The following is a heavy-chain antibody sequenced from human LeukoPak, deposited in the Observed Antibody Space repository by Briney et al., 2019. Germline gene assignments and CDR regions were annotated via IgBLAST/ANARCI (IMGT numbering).Heavy chain of an antibody. CDR3: ARGAVAGNSCDY. CDR2: IIPIFGTA. CDR1: GGTFSSYA. J-gene: IGHJ4*02. Sequence: SVKVSCKASGGTFSSYAISWVRQAPGQGLEWMGGIIPIFGTANYAQKFQGRVTMTRDTSTSTVYMELSSLRSEDTAVYYCARGAVAGNSCDYWGQGTLVTVSS. D-gene: IGHD6-19*01. V-gene: IGHV1-69*05.